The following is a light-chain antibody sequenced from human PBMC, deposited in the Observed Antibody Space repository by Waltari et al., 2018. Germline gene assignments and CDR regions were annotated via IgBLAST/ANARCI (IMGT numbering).Light chain of an antibody. CDR2: GAS. CDR3: QKYSSSPHS. V-gene: IGKV3-20*01. CDR1: QSVSSY. Sequence: ILTQSPATLTLYPGERATISCRASQSVSSYLAWYQQKPGHAPRLLIYGASSRATGIPDRFSGSGSGTEFTLTISSLEPEDFAVYYCQKYSSSPHSFGQGTKVEIK. J-gene: IGKJ2*03.